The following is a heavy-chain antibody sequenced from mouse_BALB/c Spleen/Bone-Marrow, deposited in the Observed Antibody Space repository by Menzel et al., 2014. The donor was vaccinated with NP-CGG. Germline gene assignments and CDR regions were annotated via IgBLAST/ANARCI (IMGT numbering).Heavy chain of an antibody. V-gene: IGHV1-14*01. CDR2: MNPFNDGT. D-gene: IGHD1-1*01. CDR1: RYTFTSYV. J-gene: IGHJ2*01. CDR3: AREVVATDYFDY. Sequence: VQLQQSGPELVKPGASVKMSCKASRYTFTSYVLHWVRQKPGQGLEWIGFMNPFNDGTKYNEKFKGKATLTSDKSSSTAYMELSSLTSGDSAVYYCAREVVATDYFDYWGQGTTLTVSS.